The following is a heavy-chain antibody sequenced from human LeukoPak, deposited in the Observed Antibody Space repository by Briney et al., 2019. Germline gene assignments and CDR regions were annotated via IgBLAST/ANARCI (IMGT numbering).Heavy chain of an antibody. J-gene: IGHJ5*02. CDR2: ISYDGSNK. D-gene: IGHD6-13*01. CDR3: AKDPLRYSSSWYNWFDP. CDR1: GSTFSSYG. V-gene: IGHV3-30*18. Sequence: PGRSLRLSCAASGSTFSSYGMHWVRQAPGKGLEWVAVISYDGSNKYYADSVKGRFTISRDNSKNTLYLQMNSLRAEDTAVYYCAKDPLRYSSSWYNWFDPWGQGTLVTVSS.